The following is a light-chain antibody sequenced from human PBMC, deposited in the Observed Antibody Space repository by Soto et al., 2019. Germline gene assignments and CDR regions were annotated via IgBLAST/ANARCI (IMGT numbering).Light chain of an antibody. V-gene: IGKV1-27*01. Sequence: DIQMTQSPSSLSASVGDRVTITCLASQGISNYLAWYQQKPGKVPKLLIYAASTLQSGVPSRFSGSGSGTDFTLNISSLQPEDVATYYCQKYNSAPDTFGPGTKVDIK. CDR3: QKYNSAPDT. CDR1: QGISNY. CDR2: AAS. J-gene: IGKJ3*01.